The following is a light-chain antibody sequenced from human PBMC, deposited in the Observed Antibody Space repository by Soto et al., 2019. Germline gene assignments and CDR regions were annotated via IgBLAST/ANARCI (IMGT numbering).Light chain of an antibody. J-gene: IGKJ1*01. CDR2: KAS. CDR3: QHYNSYSEA. Sequence: DIHMTQSPATLSASGGDRVTSSCRASQTISSWLAWYQQKPGKAPKLLIYKASTLKSGVPSRFSGSGSGTEITLTISSLQPDDFATYYCQHYNSYSEAFGQGTKVDI. CDR1: QTISSW. V-gene: IGKV1-5*03.